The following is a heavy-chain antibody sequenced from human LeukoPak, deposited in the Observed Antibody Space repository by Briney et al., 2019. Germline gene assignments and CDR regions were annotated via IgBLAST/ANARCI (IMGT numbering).Heavy chain of an antibody. J-gene: IGHJ4*02. CDR1: GFTFSSYW. V-gene: IGHV3-7*01. CDR2: IIQDGGDK. CDR3: ARDTSTRTSDY. Sequence: GGSLRLSCAASGFTFSSYWMSWVRQAPGKGLERVANIIQDGGDKYYVDSVKGRFTISRDNAKNSLYLQMHSLRAEDTAVYYCARDTSTRTSDYWGQGTLVTVSA.